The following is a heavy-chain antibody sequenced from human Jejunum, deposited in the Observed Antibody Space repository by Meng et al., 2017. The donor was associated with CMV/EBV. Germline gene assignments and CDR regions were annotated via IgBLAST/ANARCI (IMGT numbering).Heavy chain of an antibody. CDR1: GVALATDEVG. Sequence: SGVALATDEVGGGWNRKTQGKAREWVAIGYWNDDQQYNPSLKSRLTINKDTSKNQVVLTLTNIDVVDTATYYCAHRDIDLRAFDIWGQGTRVTVSS. CDR2: GYWNDDQ. J-gene: IGHJ3*02. D-gene: IGHD3-9*01. CDR3: AHRDIDLRAFDI. V-gene: IGHV2-5*01.